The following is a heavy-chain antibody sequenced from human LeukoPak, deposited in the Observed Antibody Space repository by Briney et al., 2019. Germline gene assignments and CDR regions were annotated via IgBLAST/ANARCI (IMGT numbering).Heavy chain of an antibody. D-gene: IGHD3-16*01. V-gene: IGHV4-39*07. J-gene: IGHJ3*02. CDR1: GGSISSSSYY. Sequence: SETLSLTCTVSGGSISSSSYYWGWIRQPPGKGLEWIGSIYYSGSTYYNPSLKSRVTISVDTSKNQFSLKLSSVTAADTAVYYCARDGGARTDDIWGQGTMVTVSS. CDR3: ARDGGARTDDI. CDR2: IYYSGST.